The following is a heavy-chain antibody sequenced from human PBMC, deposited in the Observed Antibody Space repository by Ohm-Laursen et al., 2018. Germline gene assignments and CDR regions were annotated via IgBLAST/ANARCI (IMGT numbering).Heavy chain of an antibody. CDR2: ISRGDNTL. J-gene: IGHJ4*02. D-gene: IGHD1-26*01. V-gene: IGHV3-11*01. CDR3: ARVLGSYSFDF. Sequence: SLRLSCAAPGFTFSDYYMSWLRQAPGKGLEWVSHISRGDNTLYYADSVKGRFTIPRDNAKNSLYLQMNGLRAEDTAVYYCARVLGSYSFDFWGQGTLVTVSS. CDR1: GFTFSDYY.